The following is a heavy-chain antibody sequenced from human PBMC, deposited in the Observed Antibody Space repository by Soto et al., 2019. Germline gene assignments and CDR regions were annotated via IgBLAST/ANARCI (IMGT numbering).Heavy chain of an antibody. CDR3: AKSMCSSTTCSRINYYYYAMDV. CDR1: GFTFSSYG. CDR2: ISHDGSNK. J-gene: IGHJ6*02. Sequence: GSLVLACAASGFTFSSYGMHWVRQAPGKGLEWVALISHDGSNKYYADSVKGRFIISRDNSKNTLYLQMNSLTAEDTDVYYCAKSMCSSTTCSRINYYYYAMDVWGQGTTVTVYS. D-gene: IGHD2-2*01. V-gene: IGHV3-30*18.